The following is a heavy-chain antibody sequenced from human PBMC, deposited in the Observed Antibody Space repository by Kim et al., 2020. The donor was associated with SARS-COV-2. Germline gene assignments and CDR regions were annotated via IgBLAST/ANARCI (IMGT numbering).Heavy chain of an antibody. CDR3: ARDGRRGYGDSKGLYRY. D-gene: IGHD4-17*01. J-gene: IGHJ4*02. CDR1: GGSFSGYY. V-gene: IGHV4-34*01. CDR2: INHSGST. Sequence: SETLSLTCAVYGGSFSGYYWSWIRQPPGKGLEWIGEINHSGSTNYNPSLKSRVTISVDTSKNQFSLKLSSVTAADPAVYYCARDGRRGYGDSKGLYRYWGQGTLVTVSS.